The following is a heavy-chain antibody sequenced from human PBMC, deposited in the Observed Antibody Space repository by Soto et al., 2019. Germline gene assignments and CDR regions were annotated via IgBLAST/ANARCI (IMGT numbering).Heavy chain of an antibody. Sequence: SLRLSSAASGFTVSSNYMSWVRQDPGKGLGWVGRIKSKSDGGTIDYAAPVKGRFTISRDELKNTLYLEMNSLETEDTAVYYCTTGPPFPGYCRGGRCYWGQGTRVSVSS. D-gene: IGHD2-15*01. CDR3: TTGPPFPGYCRGGRCY. CDR1: GFTVSSNY. J-gene: IGHJ4*02. V-gene: IGHV3-15*01. CDR2: IKSKSDGGTI.